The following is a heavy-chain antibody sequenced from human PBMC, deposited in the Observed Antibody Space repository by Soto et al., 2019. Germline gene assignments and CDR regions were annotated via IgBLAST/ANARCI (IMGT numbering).Heavy chain of an antibody. D-gene: IGHD4-17*01. V-gene: IGHV2-5*01. Sequence: QITLKESGPTLVRPTQTLTLTCTFSGFSLTTGGVGVGWIRQPPGKALEWLALIYWNDDVRYSPSLKSRLTITKDTSKNQVVLTMTNMVPVDTATYYCAHRYYGDYPRGNWFDPWGQGTLVTVSS. CDR3: AHRYYGDYPRGNWFDP. J-gene: IGHJ5*02. CDR1: GFSLTTGGVG. CDR2: IYWNDDV.